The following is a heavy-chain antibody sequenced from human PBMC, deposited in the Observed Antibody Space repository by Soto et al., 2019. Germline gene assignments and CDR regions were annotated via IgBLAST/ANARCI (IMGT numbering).Heavy chain of an antibody. J-gene: IGHJ5*02. D-gene: IGHD3-22*01. V-gene: IGHV1-2*02. CDR2: INPNSGGT. CDR3: ARREGYYDSSGYPWFDP. CDR1: GYTFTGYY. Sequence: ASVKVSCKASGYTFTGYYMHWVRQAPGQGLEWMGWINPNSGGTNYAQKFQGRVTMTRDTSVSTAYMELSSLRSEDTAVYYCARREGYYDSSGYPWFDPWGQGTLVTVSS.